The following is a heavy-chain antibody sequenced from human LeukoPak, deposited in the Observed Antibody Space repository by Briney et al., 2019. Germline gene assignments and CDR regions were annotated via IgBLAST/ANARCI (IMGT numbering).Heavy chain of an antibody. Sequence: GGSLRLSCAASGFTVRSHSMSWVRQAPGKGLEWVSDIYSGGSTYYEDSVKDRFTISRDNSNNTLYHQSISLRAEDTAVYYCARGLGYWGQGTLVTGSS. J-gene: IGHJ4*02. CDR1: GFTVRSHS. CDR2: IYSGGST. CDR3: ARGLGY. V-gene: IGHV3-53*01.